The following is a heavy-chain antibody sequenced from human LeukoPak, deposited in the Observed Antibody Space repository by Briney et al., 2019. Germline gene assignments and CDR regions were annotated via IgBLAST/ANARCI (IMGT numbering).Heavy chain of an antibody. Sequence: PGGSQRLSCAASGFTFSGYAMSWVRQAPGKGLEWVSAISASAGDTYYADSVKGRFTVSRDNSKNTLYLQMNNLRADDTAVYYCAKRIEYSSSSAYFDFWGQGTLLTVSS. CDR2: ISASAGDT. J-gene: IGHJ4*02. V-gene: IGHV3-23*01. D-gene: IGHD6-6*01. CDR3: AKRIEYSSSSAYFDF. CDR1: GFTFSGYA.